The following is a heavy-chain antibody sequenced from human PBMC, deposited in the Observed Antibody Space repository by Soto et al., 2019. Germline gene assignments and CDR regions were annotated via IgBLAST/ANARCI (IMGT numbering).Heavy chain of an antibody. V-gene: IGHV3-23*01. D-gene: IGHD2-8*01. Sequence: EVQLLESGGGLVQPGGSLRLSCAASGFTFSNYVMTWVRQAPGKGLEWVSDISSGGGSTDYADSVKGRFTISRDNSKNTLYLQMNSLRAEDTAVYYCARPRRPYCINGLCYNRGEPSDYWGQGTLVSVSS. CDR2: ISSGGGST. CDR3: ARPRRPYCINGLCYNRGEPSDY. J-gene: IGHJ4*02. CDR1: GFTFSNYV.